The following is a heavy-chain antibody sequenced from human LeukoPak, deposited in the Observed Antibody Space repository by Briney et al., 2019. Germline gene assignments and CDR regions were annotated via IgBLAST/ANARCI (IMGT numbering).Heavy chain of an antibody. V-gene: IGHV4-39*07. CDR1: GGSIRSYY. CDR3: ARDSHSGSSYFDY. D-gene: IGHD1-26*01. CDR2: IHYSGST. Sequence: PSETLSLTCTVSGGSIRSYYWAWIRQPPGKGLEWIGSIHYSGSTYYNPSLQSRVTISIDTSKNQFSLKLRFVTAADTAVYYCARDSHSGSSYFDYWGQGTLVTVSS. J-gene: IGHJ4*02.